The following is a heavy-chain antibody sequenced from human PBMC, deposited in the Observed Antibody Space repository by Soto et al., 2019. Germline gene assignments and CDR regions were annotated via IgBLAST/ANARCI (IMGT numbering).Heavy chain of an antibody. CDR3: ARSLRMGVRGVITWFDP. CDR1: GGSISSSTYY. Sequence: SETLSLTCTVSGGSISSSTYYWGWMRQPPGKGLEWIAGFFIGGNTYYNPSLKSRVTISVDTSKNQFSLKLSSVTAADTAVYYCARSLRMGVRGVITWFDPWGQGTLVTVSS. CDR2: FFIGGNT. J-gene: IGHJ5*02. V-gene: IGHV4-39*01. D-gene: IGHD3-10*01.